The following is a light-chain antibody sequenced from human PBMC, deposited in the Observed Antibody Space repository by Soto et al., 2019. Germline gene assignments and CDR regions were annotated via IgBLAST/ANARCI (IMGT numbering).Light chain of an antibody. J-gene: IGKJ1*01. V-gene: IGKV3-15*01. CDR3: QQYKSWPQT. Sequence: EIVMTQSPATLSVSPGERATLSCRASQSVSSNLAWYQQKPGQAPRLLIYGASTRATGIPARFSGSGSGTEFTLTISSLQSEDFAVYYCQQYKSWPQTFGQGTKVEIK. CDR2: GAS. CDR1: QSVSSN.